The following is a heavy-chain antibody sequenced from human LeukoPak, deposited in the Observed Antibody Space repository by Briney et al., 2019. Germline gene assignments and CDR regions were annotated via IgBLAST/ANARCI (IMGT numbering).Heavy chain of an antibody. Sequence: SVKVSCKASGGTFSSYAISWVRQAPGQGLEWMGGIIPNIGTANYAQKFQGRVTITPAESTSTAYMELSSLRSKDTAVYYCASGLGYYDSSGYYTDLDYWGQETLVTVSS. D-gene: IGHD3-22*01. CDR3: ASGLGYYDSSGYYTDLDY. CDR2: IIPNIGTA. CDR1: GGTFSSYA. V-gene: IGHV1-69*01. J-gene: IGHJ4*02.